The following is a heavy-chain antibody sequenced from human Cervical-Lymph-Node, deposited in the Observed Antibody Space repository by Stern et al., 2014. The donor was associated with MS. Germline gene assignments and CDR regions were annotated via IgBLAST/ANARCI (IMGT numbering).Heavy chain of an antibody. CDR1: GGSMNSRPYY. V-gene: IGHV4-61*02. D-gene: IGHD3/OR15-3a*01. Sequence: VQLVESGPGLVKPSQTLSLTCTVSGGSMNSRPYYWNWLRQPAGKALEWIGRIYISGSTNYNPSLESRVTISIDTSQNQLSLKRRSVTAADTAVYYCAREGETSDFFPFDYWGQGAQVIVSS. CDR2: IYISGST. J-gene: IGHJ4*02. CDR3: AREGETSDFFPFDY.